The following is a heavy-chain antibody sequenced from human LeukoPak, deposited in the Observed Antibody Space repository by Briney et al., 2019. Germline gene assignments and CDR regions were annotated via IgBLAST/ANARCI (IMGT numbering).Heavy chain of an antibody. Sequence: GGSLRLSCAASGVTLSSYAMSWARQAPGKGLEWVSGISSSGSGGNTYYADSVKGRFTISRDSSKNTLFLHMNSLRAEDTAVYYCAKDPLGVLMVYAIPVDYFDYWGQGTLVTVSS. CDR3: AKDPLGVLMVYAIPVDYFDY. V-gene: IGHV3-23*01. J-gene: IGHJ4*02. D-gene: IGHD2-8*01. CDR1: GVTLSSYA. CDR2: ISSSGSGGNT.